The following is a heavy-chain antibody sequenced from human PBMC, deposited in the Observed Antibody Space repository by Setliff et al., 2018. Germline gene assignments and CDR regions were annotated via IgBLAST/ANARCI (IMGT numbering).Heavy chain of an antibody. J-gene: IGHJ4*02. Sequence: SETLSLTCTVSGDSISIDDYYWSWIRQPPGEGLEWIGYIYYSGSTYYNPSLKSRVTISVDTSKNQFSLKLSSVTAADTAVYYCARTTTYYYDSSGYYPLDYWGQGTLVTVSS. V-gene: IGHV4-30-4*01. CDR1: GDSISIDDYY. CDR3: ARTTTYYYDSSGYYPLDY. D-gene: IGHD3-22*01. CDR2: IYYSGST.